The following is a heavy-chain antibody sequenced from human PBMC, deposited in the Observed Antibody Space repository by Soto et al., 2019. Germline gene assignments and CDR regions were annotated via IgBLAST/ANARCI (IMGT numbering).Heavy chain of an antibody. CDR1: GYTFTSYG. J-gene: IGHJ4*02. V-gene: IGHV1-18*04. CDR3: ARDGDSAPYSSSWYGVDY. CDR2: ISAYNGNT. D-gene: IGHD6-13*01. Sequence: ASVKVSCKASGYTFTSYGISWVRQAPGQGLEWMGWISAYNGNTNYAQKLQGRVTMTTDTSTSTAYMELRSLRSDDTAVYYCARDGDSAPYSSSWYGVDYWGQGTLVTVS.